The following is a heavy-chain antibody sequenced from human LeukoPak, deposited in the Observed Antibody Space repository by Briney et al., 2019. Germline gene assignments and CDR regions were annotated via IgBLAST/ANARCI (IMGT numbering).Heavy chain of an antibody. CDR1: GFTFSSYG. Sequence: GGSLRLSCAASGFTFSSYGMHWVRQAPAKGLERLAVISYDGSNKYYADSVKGRFTISRDNSKNTLYLQMNSLRAEDTAVYYCAKDRVPWELLPADYWGQGTLVTVSS. D-gene: IGHD1-26*01. CDR3: AKDRVPWELLPADY. V-gene: IGHV3-30*18. CDR2: ISYDGSNK. J-gene: IGHJ4*02.